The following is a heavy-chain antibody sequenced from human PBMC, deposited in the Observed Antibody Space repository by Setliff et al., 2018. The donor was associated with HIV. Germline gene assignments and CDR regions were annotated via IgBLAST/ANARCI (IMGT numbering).Heavy chain of an antibody. V-gene: IGHV4-34*01. D-gene: IGHD3-22*01. CDR1: GGSFSGYY. CDR2: INHSGST. Sequence: SSETLSLTCAVYGGSFSGYYWSRIRQPPGKGLEWIGEINHSGSTNYNPSLKSRVTISVDTSKNQFSLKLSSVTAADTAVYYCARLTTTYYYDSSAYYHPVWGQGTLVTVSS. J-gene: IGHJ4*02. CDR3: ARLTTTYYYDSSAYYHPV.